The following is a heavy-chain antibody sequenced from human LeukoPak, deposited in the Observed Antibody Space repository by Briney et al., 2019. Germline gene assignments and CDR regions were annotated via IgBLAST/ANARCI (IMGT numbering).Heavy chain of an antibody. CDR2: ISSSSSYI. J-gene: IGHJ4*02. Sequence: PGGSLRLSCAASGFTFSSYSMNWVRRAPGKGLEWVSSISSSSSYIYYADSVKGRFTISRDNAKNSLYLQMNSPGAEDTAVYYCAGSRDGYNYRGDYWGQGTLVTVSS. CDR3: AGSRDGYNYRGDY. V-gene: IGHV3-21*01. CDR1: GFTFSSYS. D-gene: IGHD5-24*01.